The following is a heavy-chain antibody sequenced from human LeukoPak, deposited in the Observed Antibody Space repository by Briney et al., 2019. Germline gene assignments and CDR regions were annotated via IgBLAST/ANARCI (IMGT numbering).Heavy chain of an antibody. J-gene: IGHJ4*02. CDR3: GSSPYVWGIDH. Sequence: GGSLRLSCAASGFTFSNYWMSWVRQAPGKGLEWVANMKQDGSEKYYVDSVKGRFTISRDNAKNSLSLQMNSLRAEDTAVYYCGSSPYVWGIDHWGQGTPVTVSS. D-gene: IGHD3-16*01. CDR1: GFTFSNYW. CDR2: MKQDGSEK. V-gene: IGHV3-7*05.